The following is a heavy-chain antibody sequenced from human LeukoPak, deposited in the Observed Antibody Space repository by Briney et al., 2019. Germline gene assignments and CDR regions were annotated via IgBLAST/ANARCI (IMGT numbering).Heavy chain of an antibody. CDR3: ARGSSGWYYFDN. D-gene: IGHD6-19*01. CDR2: IYSGGNT. J-gene: IGHJ4*02. Sequence: GGSLRLSCAASGFIVSSNYMSWVRQAPGKGLEWVSVIYSGGNTYYADSVKGRFTIYRDNSKNTLYLQMSSLRADDTAVYYCARGSSGWYYFDNWGQGALVTVSS. CDR1: GFIVSSNY. V-gene: IGHV3-66*01.